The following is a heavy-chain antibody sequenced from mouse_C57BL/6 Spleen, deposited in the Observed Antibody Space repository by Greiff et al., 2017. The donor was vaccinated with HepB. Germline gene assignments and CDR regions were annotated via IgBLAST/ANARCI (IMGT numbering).Heavy chain of an antibody. V-gene: IGHV5-16*01. Sequence: EVKVVESEGGLVQPGSSMKLSCTASGFTFSDYYMAWVRQVPEKGLEWVANINYDGSSTCYLDSLKSRFIISRDNAKNILYLQMSSLKSEDTATYYCARANFDYCGQGTTLTVSS. CDR1: GFTFSDYY. J-gene: IGHJ2*01. CDR3: ARANFDY. CDR2: INYDGSST.